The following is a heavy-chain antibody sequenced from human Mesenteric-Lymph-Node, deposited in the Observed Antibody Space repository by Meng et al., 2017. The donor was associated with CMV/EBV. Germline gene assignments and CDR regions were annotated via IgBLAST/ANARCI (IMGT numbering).Heavy chain of an antibody. CDR3: ARGLIGRFTMIRRGNWYFDL. V-gene: IGHV1-46*01. CDR1: SYY. D-gene: IGHD3-10*01. J-gene: IGHJ2*01. Sequence: SYYMHWVRQAPGQGLEWMGIINPSGGSTSYAQKFQGRVTMTRDTSTSTVYMELSSVTAADTAVYYCARGLIGRFTMIRRGNWYFDLWGRGTLVTVSS. CDR2: INPSGGST.